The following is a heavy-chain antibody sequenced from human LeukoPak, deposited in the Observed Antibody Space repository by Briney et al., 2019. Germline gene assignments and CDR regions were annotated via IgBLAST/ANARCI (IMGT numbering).Heavy chain of an antibody. CDR1: GFTFSSYG. CDR3: AKVYGPPAVNYDILTGYPAHDAFDI. J-gene: IGHJ3*02. Sequence: GGSLRLSCAASGFTFSSYGMHWVRQAPGKGLEWVAFIRYDGSNKYYADSVKGRFTISRDNSKNTLYLQMNSLRAEDTAVYYCAKVYGPPAVNYDILTGYPAHDAFDIWGQGTMVTVSS. CDR2: IRYDGSNK. V-gene: IGHV3-30*02. D-gene: IGHD3-9*01.